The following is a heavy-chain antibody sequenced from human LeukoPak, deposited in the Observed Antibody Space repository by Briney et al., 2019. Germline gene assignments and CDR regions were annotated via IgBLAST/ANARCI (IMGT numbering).Heavy chain of an antibody. CDR2: ISYDGGNK. D-gene: IGHD5-18*01. CDR1: GFTFSSYV. V-gene: IGHV3-30-3*01. Sequence: GGSLRLSCAASGFTFSSYVMHWVRQAPGKGLEWVAIISYDGGNKYYADSVKGRFTISRDNSKNTLYLQMNSLRAEDTAVYYCAKVPPAYSYGPSFDYWGQGTLVTVSS. CDR3: AKVPPAYSYGPSFDY. J-gene: IGHJ4*02.